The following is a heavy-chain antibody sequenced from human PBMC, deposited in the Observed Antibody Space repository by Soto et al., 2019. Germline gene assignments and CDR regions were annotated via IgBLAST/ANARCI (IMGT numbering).Heavy chain of an antibody. CDR1: GFTFSSYS. CDR2: ISSSSSTI. J-gene: IGHJ6*02. CDR3: AKTPRQQLAPAPYYYYYGMDV. Sequence: PGGSLRLSCAASGFTFSSYSMNWVRQAPGKGLEWVSYISSSSSTIYYADSVKGRFTISRDNAKNSLYLQMNSLRAEDTAVYYCAKTPRQQLAPAPYYYYYGMDVWGQGTTVTVSS. V-gene: IGHV3-48*01. D-gene: IGHD6-13*01.